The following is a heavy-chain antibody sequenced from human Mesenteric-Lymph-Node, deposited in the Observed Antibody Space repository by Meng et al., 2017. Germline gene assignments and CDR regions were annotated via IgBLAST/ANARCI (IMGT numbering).Heavy chain of an antibody. V-gene: IGHV4-31*03. CDR1: GGSISSGGYY. J-gene: IGHJ4*01. Sequence: SETLSLTCTVSGGSISSGGYYWSWIRQHPGKGLEWIGYIYYSGSTYYNPSLKSRVTISIDTFKNVFSLTLTSVTAADTAVYYCARDWDGYNYYDLWGHGILVTVSS. CDR2: IYYSGST. D-gene: IGHD5-24*01. CDR3: ARDWDGYNYYDL.